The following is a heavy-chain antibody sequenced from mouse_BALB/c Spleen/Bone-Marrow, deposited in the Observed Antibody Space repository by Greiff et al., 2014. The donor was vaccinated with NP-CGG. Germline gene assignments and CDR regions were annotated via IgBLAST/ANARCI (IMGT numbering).Heavy chain of an antibody. CDR2: IDPANGNT. CDR3: AHYYYGSSEFAY. Sequence: VQLQQSGAELVKPGASVKLSCTASGFNIKDTYMHWVKQGPEQGLEWIGRIDPANGNTKYDPKFQGKATITADTSSNTAYLQLSRLTSEDTAVYYGAHYYYGSSEFAYWGQGTLATVSA. J-gene: IGHJ3*01. CDR1: GFNIKDTY. D-gene: IGHD1-1*01. V-gene: IGHV14-3*02.